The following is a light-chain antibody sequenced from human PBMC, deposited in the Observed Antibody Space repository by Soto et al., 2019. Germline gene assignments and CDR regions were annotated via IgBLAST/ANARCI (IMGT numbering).Light chain of an antibody. CDR2: EVT. CDR3: TSYVGNDIWV. V-gene: IGLV2-8*01. Sequence: QSALTQPPSASGSPGQSVTISCTGTSSDVGAYKYVSWYQQYPGKAPKLMIYEVTKRPSGVPDRFSGSKSVNTASLTVSGLQAEDEADDYCTSYVGNDIWVFGGGTKVTVL. CDR1: SSDVGAYKY. J-gene: IGLJ3*02.